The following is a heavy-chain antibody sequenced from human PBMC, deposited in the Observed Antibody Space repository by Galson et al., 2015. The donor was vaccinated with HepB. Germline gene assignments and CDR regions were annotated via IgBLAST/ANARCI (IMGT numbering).Heavy chain of an antibody. J-gene: IGHJ5*02. CDR1: GYTFSHFG. Sequence: SVKVSCKASGYTFSHFGVSWVRQAPGQGLEWMGWSSPYNGNTNYAQKFQGRVTMTTDTSTSTAYMELRRLRTDDTAVYYCARGGTVPARVPNWFDPWGQGTLVTVSS. CDR3: ARGGTVPARVPNWFDP. D-gene: IGHD2-2*01. V-gene: IGHV1-18*01. CDR2: SSPYNGNT.